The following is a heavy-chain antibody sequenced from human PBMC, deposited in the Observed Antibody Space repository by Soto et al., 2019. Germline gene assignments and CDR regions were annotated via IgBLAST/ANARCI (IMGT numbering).Heavy chain of an antibody. V-gene: IGHV3-74*01. J-gene: IGHJ3*01. Sequence: EVQLVESGGGLVEPGGSLRLSCAASGFTFSNHWMHWVRQAPGKGLVWVSRIKTDGSSRYYADSVKGRFSISRNNAKNTLYMEMNSLRAEDTGVYYCARGITGSYGFDVWGQGTMDTVSS. CDR2: IKTDGSSR. D-gene: IGHD1-1*01. CDR1: GFTFSNHW. CDR3: ARGITGSYGFDV.